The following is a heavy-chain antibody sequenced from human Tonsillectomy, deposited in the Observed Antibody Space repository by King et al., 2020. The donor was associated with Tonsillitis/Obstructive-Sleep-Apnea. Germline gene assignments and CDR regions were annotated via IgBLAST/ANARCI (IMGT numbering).Heavy chain of an antibody. V-gene: IGHV3-49*04. J-gene: IGHJ4*02. CDR1: GFTFGDYA. D-gene: IGHD3-3*01. Sequence: VQLVESGGGLVQPGRSLRLSCTASGFTFGDYAMSWVRQAPGKGLEWVGFIRSKAYGGTTEYAASVKGRFTISRDDSKSIAYLQMNSLKTEDTAVYYCTRVHLTYYDLCSGCVDYWGQGTLVTVSA. CDR3: TRVHLTYYDLCSGCVDY. CDR2: IRSKAYGGTT.